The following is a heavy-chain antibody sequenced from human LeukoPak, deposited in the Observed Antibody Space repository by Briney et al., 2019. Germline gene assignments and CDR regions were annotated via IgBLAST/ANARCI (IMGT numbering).Heavy chain of an antibody. CDR3: ARDFSLLRGFDI. Sequence: SETLSLTCTVSGYSISSGYYWGWIRQPPGKGLEWIGSIYHSGSTYQNPSLKSRVTISVDTSKNQFSLKLSSVTAADTAVYYCARDFSLLRGFDIWGQGTMVTVSS. CDR2: IYHSGST. V-gene: IGHV4-38-2*02. J-gene: IGHJ3*02. D-gene: IGHD2/OR15-2a*01. CDR1: GYSISSGYY.